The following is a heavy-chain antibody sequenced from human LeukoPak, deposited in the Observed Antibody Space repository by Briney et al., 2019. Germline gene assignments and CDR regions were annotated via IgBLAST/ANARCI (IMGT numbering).Heavy chain of an antibody. CDR2: INPNSGGT. J-gene: IGHJ6*03. CDR3: ARLSTMVRGVSRHYYYMDV. D-gene: IGHD3-10*01. CDR1: GYTFTGYY. V-gene: IGHV1-2*02. Sequence: RASVKVSCKASGYTFTGYYMHWVRQAPGQGLEWMGWINPNSGGTNYAQKFQGRVTMTRDTSISTAYMELSRLRSDDTAVYYCARLSTMVRGVSRHYYYMDVWGKGTTVTISS.